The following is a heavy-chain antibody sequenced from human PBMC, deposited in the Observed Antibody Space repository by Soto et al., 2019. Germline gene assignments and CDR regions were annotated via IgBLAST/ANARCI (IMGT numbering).Heavy chain of an antibody. CDR1: GYSFTSYW. Sequence: PGESLKISCKGSGYSFTSYWISWVRQMPGKGLEWMGRIDPSDSYTNYSPSFQGHVTISADKSISTAYLQWSSLKASDTAMYYCARPYYSNYVGYYYYDGMDVWGQGTTVTVSS. J-gene: IGHJ6*02. CDR2: IDPSDSYT. V-gene: IGHV5-10-1*01. CDR3: ARPYYSNYVGYYYYDGMDV. D-gene: IGHD4-4*01.